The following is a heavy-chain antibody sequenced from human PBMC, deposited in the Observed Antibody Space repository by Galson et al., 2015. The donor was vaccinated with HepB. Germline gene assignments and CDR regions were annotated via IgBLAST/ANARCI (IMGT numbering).Heavy chain of an antibody. J-gene: IGHJ4*02. CDR2: ISGSGGST. CDR1: GFTFSSYA. Sequence: SLRLSCAASGFTFSSYAMSWVRQAPGKGLEWVSAISGSGGSTNYADSVKGRFTISRDNAKNSLYLQMNSLRAEDTAVYYCARDPGKVLGEGYWGQGTLVTVSS. V-gene: IGHV3-23*01. CDR3: ARDPGKVLGEGY. D-gene: IGHD4/OR15-4a*01.